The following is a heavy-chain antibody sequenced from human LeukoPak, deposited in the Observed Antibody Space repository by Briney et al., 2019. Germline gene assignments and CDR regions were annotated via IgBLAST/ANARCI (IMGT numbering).Heavy chain of an antibody. D-gene: IGHD6-6*01. CDR2: IIPIFGTA. J-gene: IGHJ5*02. Sequence: SVKVSCKASGGTLSSYAISWVRQAPGQGLEWMGGIIPIFGTANYAQKFQGRVTITTDESTSTAYMELSSLRSEDTAVYYCAYSSSSGWWFDPWGQGTLVTVSS. V-gene: IGHV1-69*05. CDR1: GGTLSSYA. CDR3: AYSSSSGWWFDP.